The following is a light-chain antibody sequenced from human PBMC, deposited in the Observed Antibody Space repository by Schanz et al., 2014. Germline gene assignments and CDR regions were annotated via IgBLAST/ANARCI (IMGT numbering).Light chain of an antibody. Sequence: QSALTQPPSASGSPGQSITISCTGTSSDVGSYNLVSWYQQYPGKAPKLVIYEVSKRPSGVPDRFSGSKSGYTASLTVSGLQAEDEADYYCSSYAGSNNLIFGGGTKLTVL. CDR2: EVS. J-gene: IGLJ2*01. CDR1: SSDVGSYNL. CDR3: SSYAGSNNLI. V-gene: IGLV2-8*01.